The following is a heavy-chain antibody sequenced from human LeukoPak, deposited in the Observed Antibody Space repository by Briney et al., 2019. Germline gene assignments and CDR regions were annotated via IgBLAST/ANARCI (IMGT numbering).Heavy chain of an antibody. CDR3: AKGAASIAVAGTSDY. V-gene: IGHV3-23*01. Sequence: GGSLRLSCAASGFTVSSNYMSWVRQAPGKGLEWVSAISGSGGSTYYADSVKGRFTISRDNSKNTLYLQMNSLRAEDTAVYYCAKGAASIAVAGTSDYWGQGTLVTVSS. D-gene: IGHD6-19*01. CDR1: GFTVSSNY. CDR2: ISGSGGST. J-gene: IGHJ4*02.